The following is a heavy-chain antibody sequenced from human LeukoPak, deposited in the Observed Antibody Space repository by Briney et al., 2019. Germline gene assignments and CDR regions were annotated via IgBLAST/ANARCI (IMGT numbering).Heavy chain of an antibody. D-gene: IGHD3-10*01. CDR3: ARGARYYGSGSYYWFDP. CDR2: IYYSGST. CDR1: GGSISSYY. Sequence: SETLSLTCTVSGGSISSYYWSWIRQPPGKGLEWIGYIYYSGSTNYNPSLKSRVTISVDTSKNQFSLKLSSVTAADTAVYYCARGARYYGSGSYYWFDPWGQGTLVTVSS. V-gene: IGHV4-59*12. J-gene: IGHJ5*02.